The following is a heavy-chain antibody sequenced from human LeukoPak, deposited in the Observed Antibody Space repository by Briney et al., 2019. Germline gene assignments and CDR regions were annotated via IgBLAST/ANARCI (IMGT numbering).Heavy chain of an antibody. V-gene: IGHV3-23*01. CDR3: AKRGVVIRVILVGFHKEAYYFDS. Sequence: GGSLRLSCAVSGITLSNYGISWVHQAPGKGLQWVAGISGSGGNTNYADSVKGRFTISRDNRKNTLYLQMNSLRAEDTAVYFCAKRGVVIRVILVGFHKEAYYFDSWGQGALVTVSS. J-gene: IGHJ4*02. CDR1: GITLSNYG. D-gene: IGHD3-22*01. CDR2: ISGSGGNT.